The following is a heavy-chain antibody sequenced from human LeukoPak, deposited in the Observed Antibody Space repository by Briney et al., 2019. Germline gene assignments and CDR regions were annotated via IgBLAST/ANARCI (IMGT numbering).Heavy chain of an antibody. J-gene: IGHJ4*02. CDR3: ARVVILEQQLPYFDY. CDR1: GYTFTSYG. CDR2: ISAYNGNT. D-gene: IGHD6-13*01. V-gene: IGHV1-18*01. Sequence: ASVKVSCKASGYTFTSYGISWVRQAPGQGLEWMGWISAYNGNTNYAQKLQARVTMTTDTSTSTAYMELRSLRSDDTAVYYCARVVILEQQLPYFDYWGQGTLVTVSS.